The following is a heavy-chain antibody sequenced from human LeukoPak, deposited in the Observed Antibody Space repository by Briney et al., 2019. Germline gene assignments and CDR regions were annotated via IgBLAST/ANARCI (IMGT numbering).Heavy chain of an antibody. J-gene: IGHJ4*02. CDR1: GGSFSGYY. CDR2: INHSGST. Sequence: SETLSLTCAVYGGSFSGYYWSWIRQPPGKGREWIGEINHSGSTNYNPSLKSRVTISVDTSKNQFSLKLSSVTAADTAVYYCARGPYTTVVTPYYFDYWGQGTPVTVSS. V-gene: IGHV4-34*01. CDR3: ARGPYTTVVTPYYFDY. D-gene: IGHD4-23*01.